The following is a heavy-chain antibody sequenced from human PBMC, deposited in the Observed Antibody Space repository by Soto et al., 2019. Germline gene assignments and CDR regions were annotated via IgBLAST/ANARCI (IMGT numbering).Heavy chain of an antibody. CDR2: IYYTGIT. J-gene: IGHJ6*02. V-gene: IGHV4-59*01. CDR3: ARDLWFGGTHYGMDV. CDR1: AGSIRGYC. Sequence: PSQAVSLTYTACAGSIRGYCLTCIRQPTGKGLEWIGYIYYTGITNYNPSLETRLTISVDTSKNQVSLKVNSVTAADTAVYYCARDLWFGGTHYGMDVWGQGTTVKGSS. D-gene: IGHD3-10*01.